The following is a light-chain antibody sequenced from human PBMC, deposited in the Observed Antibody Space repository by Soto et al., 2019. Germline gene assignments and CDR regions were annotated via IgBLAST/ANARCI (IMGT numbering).Light chain of an antibody. J-gene: IGLJ1*01. CDR3: NSYISSGTLV. CDR1: SSDVGGYNY. Sequence: QSALTQPASVSGSPGQSITISCTGTSSDVGGYNYVSWYQQHPGKAPKLMIYEVSNRPSGVSIRFSGSKSGNTASLTISGLQAEDEADYCCNSYISSGTLVFGTGTKVTVL. V-gene: IGLV2-14*01. CDR2: EVS.